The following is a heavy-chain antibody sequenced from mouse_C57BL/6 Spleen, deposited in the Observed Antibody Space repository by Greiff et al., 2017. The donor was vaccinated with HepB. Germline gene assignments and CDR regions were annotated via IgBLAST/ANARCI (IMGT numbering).Heavy chain of an antibody. CDR1: GYTFTDYY. CDR2: IYPGSGNT. CDR3: AREGNYYGSSPFAY. Sequence: QVHVKQSGAELVRPGASVKLSCKASGYTFTDYYINWVKQRPGQGLEWIARIYPGSGNTYYNEKFKGKATLTAEKSSSTAYMQLSSLTSEDSAVYFCAREGNYYGSSPFAYWGQGTLVTVSA. J-gene: IGHJ3*01. D-gene: IGHD1-1*01. V-gene: IGHV1-76*01.